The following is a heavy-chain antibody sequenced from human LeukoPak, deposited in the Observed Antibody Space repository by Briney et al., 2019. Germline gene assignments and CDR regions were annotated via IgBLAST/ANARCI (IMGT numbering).Heavy chain of an antibody. D-gene: IGHD6-19*01. V-gene: IGHV4-4*02. Sequence: PSGTLSLTCAVSGGSISSSNWWSWVRQPPGKGLEWIGEIYHSGSTNYNPSLKSRVTISVDKSKNQFSLKLSSVTAADTAVYYCARFQWLDSYYFDYWGQGTLVTVSS. CDR2: IYHSGST. CDR1: GGSISSSNW. J-gene: IGHJ4*02. CDR3: ARFQWLDSYYFDY.